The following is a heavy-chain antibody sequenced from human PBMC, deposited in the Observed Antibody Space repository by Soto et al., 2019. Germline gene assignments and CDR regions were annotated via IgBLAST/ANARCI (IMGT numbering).Heavy chain of an antibody. V-gene: IGHV5-51*01. CDR2: INPGDSDI. D-gene: IGHD4-4*01. Sequence: LGESLKISCKASGSSFTTYWIAWLRQMPGKGLEWMGIINPGDSDIRYSPSFQGQVTISADNSISTAYLQWSSLKASDTAMYYCARHEQFYYYYYGMDVWGQGTAVTVS. J-gene: IGHJ6*02. CDR3: ARHEQFYYYYYGMDV. CDR1: GSSFTTYW.